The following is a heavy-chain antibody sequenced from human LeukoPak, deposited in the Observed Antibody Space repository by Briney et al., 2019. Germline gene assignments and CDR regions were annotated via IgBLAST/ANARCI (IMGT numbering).Heavy chain of an antibody. D-gene: IGHD2-21*02. CDR1: GGSISSYY. J-gene: IGHJ5*02. V-gene: IGHV4-4*09. CDR2: IHTSGNT. CDR3: ARLVVTSILDWFDP. Sequence: SGTLSLSCTVSGGSISSYYWSWIRQPPGKGLEWIGYIHTSGNTKSNPSLKSRVTISVDTSKNQFSLKLSSVTAADTAVYYCARLVVTSILDWFDPWGRGTLVTVSS.